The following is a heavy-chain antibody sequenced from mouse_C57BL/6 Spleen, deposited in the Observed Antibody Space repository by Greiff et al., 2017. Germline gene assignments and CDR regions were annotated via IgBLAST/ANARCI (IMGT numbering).Heavy chain of an antibody. D-gene: IGHD2-5*01. CDR1: GYTFTSYW. CDR2: IHPNSGST. J-gene: IGHJ3*01. V-gene: IGHV1-64*01. Sequence: QVQLQQPGAELVKPGASVKLSCKASGYTFTSYWMHWVKQRPGQGLEWIGMIHPNSGSTNYNEKFKSKATLTVDKSSSTAYMQLSSLTSEDAAVDYCERWGAYYSNWFAYWGQGTLVTVSA. CDR3: ERWGAYYSNWFAY.